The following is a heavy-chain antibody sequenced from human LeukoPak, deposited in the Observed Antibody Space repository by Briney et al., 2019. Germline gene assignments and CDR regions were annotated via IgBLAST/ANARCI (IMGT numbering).Heavy chain of an antibody. CDR2: INHSGST. CDR3: ARGLGY. Sequence: SETLSLTCAVYGGSFSGYYWSWIRQPPGKGLEWIGEINHSGSTNYNPSLKSRVTISVDTSKNQFSLKLSSVTAADTAVYYCARGLGYWGQGTLVTVSS. D-gene: IGHD7-27*01. V-gene: IGHV4-34*01. CDR1: GGSFSGYY. J-gene: IGHJ4*02.